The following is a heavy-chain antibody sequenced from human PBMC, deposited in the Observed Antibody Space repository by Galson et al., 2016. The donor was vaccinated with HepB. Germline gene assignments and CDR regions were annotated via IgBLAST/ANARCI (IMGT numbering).Heavy chain of an antibody. D-gene: IGHD2-21*02. CDR2: IKQDGSAK. V-gene: IGHV3-7*02. CDR1: GFTFSTYW. J-gene: IGHJ4*02. CDR3: AKVCGGDCPEGDY. Sequence: SLRLSCAASGFTFSTYWMTWVRQAPGKGLEWVANIKQDGSAKYYADSVKGRFTISRDNSKNTVHLQMNSLRPEDTAVYYCAKVCGGDCPEGDYWGQGTLVTVSS.